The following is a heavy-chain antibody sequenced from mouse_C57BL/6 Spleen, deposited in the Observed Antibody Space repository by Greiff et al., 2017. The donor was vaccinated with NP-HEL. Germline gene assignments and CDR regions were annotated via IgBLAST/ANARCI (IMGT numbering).Heavy chain of an antibody. J-gene: IGHJ3*01. V-gene: IGHV1-64*01. D-gene: IGHD2-3*01. CDR3: APDGYYEAWFAY. CDR2: IHPNSGST. CDR1: GYTFTSYW. Sequence: QVQLQQPGAELVKPGASVKLSCKASGYTFTSYWMHWVKQRPGQGLEWIGMIHPNSGSTNYNEKFKSKATLTVDKSSSTAYMQLSSLTSEDSAVYYCAPDGYYEAWFAYWAKGLWSLSLQ.